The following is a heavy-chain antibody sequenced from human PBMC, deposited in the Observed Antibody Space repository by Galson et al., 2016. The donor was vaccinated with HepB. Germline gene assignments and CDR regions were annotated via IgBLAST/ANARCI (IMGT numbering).Heavy chain of an antibody. Sequence: SLRLSCAASRFTFSHNAMHWVRQAPGKGLEWVAVISHDGSIKLYADSVKGRFTISRDNSKNTLYLQMNSLRVEDTAVYYCARGKAVTGSDPLDPWGQGTLVTVSS. CDR1: RFTFSHNA. D-gene: IGHD6-19*01. CDR2: ISHDGSIK. V-gene: IGHV3-30*14. J-gene: IGHJ5*02. CDR3: ARGKAVTGSDPLDP.